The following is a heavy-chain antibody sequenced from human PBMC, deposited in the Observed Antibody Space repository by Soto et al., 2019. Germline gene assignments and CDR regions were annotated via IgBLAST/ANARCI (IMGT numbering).Heavy chain of an antibody. CDR1: GDSVNSRNW. V-gene: IGHV4-4*02. CDR2: IHHSGGT. CDR3: ARDGPTGSGSYWDYHGF. D-gene: IGHD3-10*01. J-gene: IGHJ4*02. Sequence: SETLSLPCAASGDSVNSRNWWSWVRQPPGKSLEWLGQIHHSGGTKYNPSLKSRVTISMDKSRNQFTLSLTSVTAADTAAYYCARDGPTGSGSYWDYHGFWGQGTLVTAPQ.